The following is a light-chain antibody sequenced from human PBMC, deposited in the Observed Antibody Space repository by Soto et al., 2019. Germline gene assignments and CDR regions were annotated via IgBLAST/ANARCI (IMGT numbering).Light chain of an antibody. CDR1: QTVTSTF. CDR2: GAS. CDR3: QQYNNWPRT. V-gene: IGKV3-15*01. Sequence: EIVLTQSPGTLSLSPGERATLSCRASQTVTSTFLAWYQQKPGQAPRLLINGASTRATGIPARFSGSGSGTEFTLTISSLQSEDFAVYYCQQYNNWPRTFGQGTKLEIK. J-gene: IGKJ2*01.